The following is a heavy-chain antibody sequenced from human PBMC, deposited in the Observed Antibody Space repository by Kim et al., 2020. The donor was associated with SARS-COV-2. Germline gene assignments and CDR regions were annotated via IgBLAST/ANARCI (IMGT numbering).Heavy chain of an antibody. D-gene: IGHD2-21*02. CDR1: GGSISSSSYY. V-gene: IGHV4-39*01. CDR3: ARQQHIVVVTAIRFWFDP. J-gene: IGHJ5*02. Sequence: SETLSLTCTVSGGSISSSSYYWGWIRQPPGKGLEWIGSIYYSGSTYYNPSLKSRVTISVDTSKNQFSLKLSSVTAADTAVYYCARQQHIVVVTAIRFWFDPWGRGTLVTVSS. CDR2: IYYSGST.